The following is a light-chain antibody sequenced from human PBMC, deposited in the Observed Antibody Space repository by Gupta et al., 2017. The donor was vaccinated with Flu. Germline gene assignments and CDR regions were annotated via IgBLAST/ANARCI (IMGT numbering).Light chain of an antibody. Sequence: TFALSPGQRPTLSCRASQSVSSYLAWYQQKPGQAPRLLIYDTSNRATGIPARFSGSGSGTDFTLTISSLEPEDFAVYYCQQRTNWPPFTFGQGTRLEIK. CDR2: DTS. CDR3: QQRTNWPPFT. V-gene: IGKV3-11*01. J-gene: IGKJ5*01. CDR1: QSVSSY.